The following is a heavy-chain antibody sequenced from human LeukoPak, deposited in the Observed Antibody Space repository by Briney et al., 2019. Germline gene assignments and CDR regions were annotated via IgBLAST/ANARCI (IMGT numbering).Heavy chain of an antibody. V-gene: IGHV3-7*01. D-gene: IGHD6-6*01. Sequence: GGSLRLSCAASGFTFSSYWMSWVRQAPGKGLEWVANIKQDGSEKYYVDSVKGRFTISRDNAKNSLYLQMNSLRAEDTAVYYCARVPTAKRFEYSSSGPGYFQHWGQGTLVTVSS. CDR3: ARVPTAKRFEYSSSGPGYFQH. CDR2: IKQDGSEK. CDR1: GFTFSSYW. J-gene: IGHJ1*01.